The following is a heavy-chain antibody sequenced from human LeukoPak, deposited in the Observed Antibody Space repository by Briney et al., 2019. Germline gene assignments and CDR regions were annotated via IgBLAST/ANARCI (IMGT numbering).Heavy chain of an antibody. CDR3: ARRSSGSPPYYFDY. J-gene: IGHJ4*02. CDR2: ISYDGSNK. CDR1: GFTFSSYG. Sequence: GGSLRLSCAASGFTFSSYGMHWVRQAPGKGLEWVAVISYDGSNKYYADSVKGRFTISRDNSKNTLYLQMNSLRAEDTAVYYCARRSSGSPPYYFDYWGQGTLVTVSS. D-gene: IGHD1-26*01. V-gene: IGHV3-30*03.